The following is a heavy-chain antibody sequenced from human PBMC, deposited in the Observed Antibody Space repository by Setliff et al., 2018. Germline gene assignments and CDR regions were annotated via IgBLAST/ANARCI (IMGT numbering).Heavy chain of an antibody. CDR2: IYYSGST. J-gene: IGHJ4*02. Sequence: ASETLSLTCTVSGGSISSSSYYWGWIRQPPGKGLEWIGSIYYSGSTNYNPSLKSRVTISVDTSKNQFSLKLSSVTAADTAVYYCARVVPAAMYFDYWGQGTLVTVSS. CDR3: ARVVPAAMYFDY. CDR1: GGSISSSSYY. V-gene: IGHV4-39*07. D-gene: IGHD2-2*01.